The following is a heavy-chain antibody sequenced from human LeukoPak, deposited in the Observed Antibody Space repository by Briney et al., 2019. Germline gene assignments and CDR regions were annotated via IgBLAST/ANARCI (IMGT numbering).Heavy chain of an antibody. J-gene: IGHJ4*02. CDR3: ARLFFRRCYFDY. CDR1: GFTVSSNY. CDR2: IYSGGST. D-gene: IGHD2-21*01. Sequence: GGSLRLSCAASGFTVSSNYMSWVRQAPGKGLEWVSVIYSGGSTYYADSVKARFTISRDNSKNTLYLQMNSLRAEDTAVYYCARLFFRRCYFDYWGQGTLVTVSS. V-gene: IGHV3-53*01.